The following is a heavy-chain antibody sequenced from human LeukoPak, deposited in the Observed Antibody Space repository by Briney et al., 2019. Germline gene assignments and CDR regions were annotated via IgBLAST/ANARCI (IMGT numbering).Heavy chain of an antibody. CDR2: IYYSGST. CDR3: ARHETALFDY. V-gene: IGHV4-59*08. CDR1: GGSISSYY. D-gene: IGHD5-18*01. Sequence: SETLSLTCTVSGGSISSYYWSWIRQPPGEGLGWIGYIYYSGSTIYNPSLKSRVTISVDTSKNQFSLKLSCVTAADTAVYYCARHETALFDYWGQGTLVTVSS. J-gene: IGHJ4*02.